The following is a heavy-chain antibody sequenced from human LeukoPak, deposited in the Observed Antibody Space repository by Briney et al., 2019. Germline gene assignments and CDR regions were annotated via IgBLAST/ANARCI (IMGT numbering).Heavy chain of an antibody. J-gene: IGHJ4*02. Sequence: GGSLRLSCAASGFTFSSYSMNWVRQAPGKGLEWVSSISSSSSYIYYADSVKGRFTISRDNAKNSLYLQMDSLRAEDTAVYYCARARTDYGDYVGYWGQGTLVTVSS. D-gene: IGHD4-17*01. V-gene: IGHV3-21*01. CDR3: ARARTDYGDYVGY. CDR1: GFTFSSYS. CDR2: ISSSSSYI.